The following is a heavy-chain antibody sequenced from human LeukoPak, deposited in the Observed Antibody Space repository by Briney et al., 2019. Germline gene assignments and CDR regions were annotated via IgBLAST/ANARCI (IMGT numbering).Heavy chain of an antibody. CDR3: AKDYAENYYYDSSGRSGAFDI. CDR2: ISGSGGST. V-gene: IGHV3-23*01. CDR1: GFTFSSYA. Sequence: GSLRLSCAASGFTFSSYAMSWVRQAPGKGLEWVSAISGSGGSTYYADSVKGRFTISRDNSKNTLYLQMNSLRAEDTAVYYCAKDYAENYYYDSSGRSGAFDIWGQGTMVTVSS. J-gene: IGHJ3*02. D-gene: IGHD3-22*01.